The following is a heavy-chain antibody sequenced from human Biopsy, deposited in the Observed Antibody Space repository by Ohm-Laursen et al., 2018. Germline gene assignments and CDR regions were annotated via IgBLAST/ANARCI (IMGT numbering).Heavy chain of an antibody. V-gene: IGHV3-9*01. D-gene: IGHD2-15*01. CDR3: AKIHCSGGSCYPNAFDM. Sequence: SLRLSCAASGFIFDDYAMHWVRQAPGKGLEWVSGIGWNSVGIGYADSVKGRFTISRDNAKNFLYLQMNNLRPEDTALYYCAKIHCSGGSCYPNAFDMWGHGTRVTVS. CDR2: IGWNSVGI. CDR1: GFIFDDYA. J-gene: IGHJ3*02.